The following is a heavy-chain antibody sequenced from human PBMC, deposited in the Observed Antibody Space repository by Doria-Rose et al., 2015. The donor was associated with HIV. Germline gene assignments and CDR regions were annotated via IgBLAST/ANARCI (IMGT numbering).Heavy chain of an antibody. J-gene: IGHJ4*02. V-gene: IGHV2-26*01. CDR3: ARIKSSRWYHKYYFDF. Sequence: QESGPVLVQPTETLTLTCTVSGVSLSSPGMGVSLIRQPPGKALEWLANIFSDDERSYKTSLKSRLTISRGTSKSQVVLTMTDMDPVDTATYYCARIKSSRWYHKYYFDFWGQGTLVIVSA. D-gene: IGHD6-13*01. CDR2: IFSDDER. CDR1: GVSLSSPGMG.